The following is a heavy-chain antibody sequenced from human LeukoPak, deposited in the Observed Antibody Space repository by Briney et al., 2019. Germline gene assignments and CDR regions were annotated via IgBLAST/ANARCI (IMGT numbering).Heavy chain of an antibody. D-gene: IGHD6-13*01. CDR2: IYYSGST. CDR1: GGSISSYY. CDR3: ASESIAAAGTPY. Sequence: SETLSLTCTVSGGSISSYYWSWIRQPPGKGLEWNGYIYYSGSTNYNPSLKSRVTISVDTSKNQFSLKLSSVTAADTAVYYCASESIAAAGTPYWGQGTLVTVSS. J-gene: IGHJ4*02. V-gene: IGHV4-59*01.